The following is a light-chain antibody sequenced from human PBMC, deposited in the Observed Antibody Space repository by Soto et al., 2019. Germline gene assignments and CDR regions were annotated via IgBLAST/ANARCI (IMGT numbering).Light chain of an antibody. Sequence: QSALTQPASVSGSPGQSITISCTGTSSDVGGYNYVSWYQQHPGKAPKLMIYDVSNRPSGVSNRFSGSKSGNTASLTISGLQTEDEADYYCSSYTGSSTLYVFGTGTKLNVL. CDR2: DVS. J-gene: IGLJ1*01. CDR1: SSDVGGYNY. V-gene: IGLV2-14*01. CDR3: SSYTGSSTLYV.